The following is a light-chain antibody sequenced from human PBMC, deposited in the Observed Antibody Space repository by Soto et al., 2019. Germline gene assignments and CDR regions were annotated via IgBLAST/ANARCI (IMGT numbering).Light chain of an antibody. CDR2: GAS. V-gene: IGKV3-20*01. CDR3: QQYGSSPPLS. Sequence: ELVLTQSPGTLSLSPGERVTLSCRASQSVTSSYLAWYQQKPGQAPRLLIYGASSRATGIPDMFSGSGSGTDFTLTISRLEPEDFAMYYCQQYGSSPPLSFGGGTKVEIK. CDR1: QSVTSSY. J-gene: IGKJ4*01.